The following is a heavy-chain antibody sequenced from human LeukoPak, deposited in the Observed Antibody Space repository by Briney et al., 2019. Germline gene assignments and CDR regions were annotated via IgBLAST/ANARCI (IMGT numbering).Heavy chain of an antibody. CDR3: ARGLVAVAGYYYYYYGMDV. D-gene: IGHD6-19*01. Sequence: GSLRLSCAASGFTFSSYTMNWVRQAPGKGLEWISYISSTGSTIYYADSMKGRFTISRDNSKNTLYLQMNSLRAEDTAVYYCARGLVAVAGYYYYYYGMDVWGQGTTVTVSS. J-gene: IGHJ6*02. V-gene: IGHV3-48*01. CDR2: ISSTGSTI. CDR1: GFTFSSYT.